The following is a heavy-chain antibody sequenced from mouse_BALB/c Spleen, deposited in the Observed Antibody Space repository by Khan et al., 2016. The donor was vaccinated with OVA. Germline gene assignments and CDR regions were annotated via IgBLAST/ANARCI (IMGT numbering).Heavy chain of an antibody. V-gene: IGHV1-76*01. CDR2: IYPVTGNN. D-gene: IGHD2-1*01. J-gene: IGHJ2*01. CDR1: GYIFTSYW. CDR3: ARYYCNYFDY. Sequence: QVQLKQSGAELVRPGASVKLSCKTSGYIFTSYWIHWVKQRSGQGLEWIARIYPVTGNNYYNEKFKGKAIVTADKSSSTVYMQLSSLTSEDSAVYFCARYYCNYFDYWGQGTTLTVSS.